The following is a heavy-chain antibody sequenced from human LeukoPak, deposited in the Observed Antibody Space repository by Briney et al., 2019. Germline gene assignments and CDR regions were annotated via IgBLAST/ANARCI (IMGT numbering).Heavy chain of an antibody. CDR3: AREDCSGGSCYSDY. D-gene: IGHD2-15*01. Sequence: SETLSLTCTVSGGSISSYYWSWIRQPPRKGLEWIGYIYYSGSTNYNPSLKSRVTISVDTSKNQFSLKLSSVTAADTAVYYCAREDCSGGSCYSDYWGQGTLVTVSS. CDR2: IYYSGST. J-gene: IGHJ4*02. CDR1: GGSISSYY. V-gene: IGHV4-59*01.